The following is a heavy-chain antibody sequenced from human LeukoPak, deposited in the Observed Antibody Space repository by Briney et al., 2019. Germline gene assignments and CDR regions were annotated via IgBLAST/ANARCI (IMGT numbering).Heavy chain of an antibody. J-gene: IGHJ4*02. V-gene: IGHV4-59*01. CDR2: IYYSGST. CDR3: VRASYSWLTDC. D-gene: IGHD5-12*01. CDR1: GGSISSYY. Sequence: SETLSLTCTGSGGSISSYYCSWIQQPPGNGLVWIGYIYYSGSTNYNPSLKSRVTISVDTSKNQFSLKLSSVTAADTAVYYCVRASYSWLTDCWGQGTLVTVSS.